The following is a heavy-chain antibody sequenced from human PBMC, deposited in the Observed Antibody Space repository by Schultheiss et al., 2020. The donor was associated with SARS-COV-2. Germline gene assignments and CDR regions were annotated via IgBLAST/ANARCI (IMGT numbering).Heavy chain of an antibody. CDR1: GGSISSYY. CDR3: ARGGNYVDY. D-gene: IGHD1-14*01. Sequence: SETLSLTCTVSGGSISSYYWSWIRQPPGKGLEWIGYIYYSGSTNYNPSLKSRVTISVDTSKNQFSLKLSSVTAADTAVYYCARGGNYVDYWGQGTLVTVSS. J-gene: IGHJ4*02. V-gene: IGHV4-59*12. CDR2: IYYSGST.